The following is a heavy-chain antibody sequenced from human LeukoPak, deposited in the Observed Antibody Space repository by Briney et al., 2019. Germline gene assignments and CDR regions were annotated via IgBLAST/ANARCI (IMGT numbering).Heavy chain of an antibody. D-gene: IGHD2-2*01. CDR2: ISSSSSYI. J-gene: IGHJ6*03. CDR3: ARGGEDIVVVPAAMGYYYYMDV. CDR1: GFTFSSYS. Sequence: GGSLRLSCAASGFTFSSYSMNWVRQAPGKGLEWVSSISSSSSYIYYADSVKGRFTISRDNAKNSLYLQMNSLRAEDTAVYYCARGGEDIVVVPAAMGYYYYMDVWGKGTTVTVSS. V-gene: IGHV3-21*01.